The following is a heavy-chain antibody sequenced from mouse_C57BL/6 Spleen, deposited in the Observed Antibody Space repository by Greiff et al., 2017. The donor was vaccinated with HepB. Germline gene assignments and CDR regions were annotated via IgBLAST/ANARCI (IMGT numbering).Heavy chain of an antibody. CDR2: INPYNGGT. D-gene: IGHD2-14*01. Sequence: DVQLQESGPVLVKPGASVKMSCKASGYTFTDYYMNWVKQSHGKSLEWIGVINPYNGGTSYNQKFKGKATLTVDKSSSTAYMELNSLTSEDSAVYYCARRWGTYYFDYWGQGTTLTVSS. CDR1: GYTFTDYY. V-gene: IGHV1-19*01. CDR3: ARRWGTYYFDY. J-gene: IGHJ2*01.